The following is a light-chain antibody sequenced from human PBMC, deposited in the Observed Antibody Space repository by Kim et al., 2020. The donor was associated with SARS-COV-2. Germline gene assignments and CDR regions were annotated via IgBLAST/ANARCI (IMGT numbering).Light chain of an antibody. V-gene: IGKV3-20*01. CDR3: HQYGSSPPT. CDR1: QSVSSSY. J-gene: IGKJ1*01. Sequence: SPGERATLSCRASQSVSSSYLAWYQQKPGQAPRLLIYGASSRATGIPDRFSGSGSGTDFTLTISRLEPEDFAVYYCHQYGSSPPTFGQGTKVDIK. CDR2: GAS.